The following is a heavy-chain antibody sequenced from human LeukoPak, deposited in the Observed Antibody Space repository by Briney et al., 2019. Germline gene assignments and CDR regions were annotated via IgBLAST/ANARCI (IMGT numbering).Heavy chain of an antibody. J-gene: IGHJ4*02. V-gene: IGHV4-34*01. CDR3: AREYGSAVDY. Sequence: KPSETLSLTCAVYGGSFSGYYWSWIRQPPGKGLGWIGEINHSGSTNYNPSLKSRVTISVDTSKNQFSLKLSSVTAADTAVYYCAREYGSAVDYWGQGTLVTVSS. CDR2: INHSGST. CDR1: GGSFSGYY. D-gene: IGHD3-10*01.